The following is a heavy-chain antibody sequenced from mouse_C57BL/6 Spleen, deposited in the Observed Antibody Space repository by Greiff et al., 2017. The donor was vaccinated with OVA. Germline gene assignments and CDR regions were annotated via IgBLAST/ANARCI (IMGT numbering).Heavy chain of an antibody. D-gene: IGHD1-1*01. J-gene: IGHJ1*03. Sequence: QVQLQQPGAELVRPGTSVKLSCKASGYTFTSYWMHWVKQRPGQGLEWIGVIDPSDSYTNYNQKFKGKATLTVDTSSSTAYMQLSSLTSEDSAVYYCARRTTVADWYFDVWGTGTRSPSPQ. CDR1: GYTFTSYW. CDR3: ARRTTVADWYFDV. CDR2: IDPSDSYT. V-gene: IGHV1-59*01.